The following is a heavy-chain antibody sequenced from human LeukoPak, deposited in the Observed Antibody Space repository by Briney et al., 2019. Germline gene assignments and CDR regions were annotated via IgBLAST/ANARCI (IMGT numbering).Heavy chain of an antibody. J-gene: IGHJ4*02. V-gene: IGHV3-20*01. CDR2: INWNGGST. D-gene: IGHD3-22*01. CDR3: ARANYYDSSDYYLH. Sequence: GGSLRLSCAASGFTFDDYGMSWVRQAPGKGLEWVSGINWNGGSTGYADSVKGRFTISRDNAKNSLYLQMNSLRAEDTALYHCARANYYDSSDYYLHWGQGTLVTVSS. CDR1: GFTFDDYG.